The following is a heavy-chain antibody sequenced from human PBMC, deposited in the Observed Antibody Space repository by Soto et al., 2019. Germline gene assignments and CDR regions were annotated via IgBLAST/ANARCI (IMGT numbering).Heavy chain of an antibody. D-gene: IGHD4-17*01. V-gene: IGHV4-59*02. CDR3: ARDYGDYFDY. J-gene: IGHJ4*02. Sequence: SETLSLTCNVSGGSVSGYHWSWIRQPPGKVLEWIGYVNNNGNTDYSPSLESRVTISVDTSKNQFSLKLSSVTAADTAVYYCARDYGDYFDYWGQGTLVTVSS. CDR1: GGSVSGYH. CDR2: VNNNGNT.